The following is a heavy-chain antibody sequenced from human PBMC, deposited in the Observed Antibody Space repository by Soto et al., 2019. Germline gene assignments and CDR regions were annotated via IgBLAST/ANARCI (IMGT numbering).Heavy chain of an antibody. D-gene: IGHD3-10*01. CDR3: ARIWFGGTYNWFDP. V-gene: IGHV5-51*01. J-gene: IGHJ5*02. CDR2: IYPGDSDT. CDR1: GYTFTDYW. Sequence: PGESLKISCKGSGYTFTDYWIGWVRQLPGKGLEWMGIIYPGDSDTRYSPSFQGHVTITVDKSTSTAYLQWSSLKASDTAMYYCARIWFGGTYNWFDPWGQGTLVTVSS.